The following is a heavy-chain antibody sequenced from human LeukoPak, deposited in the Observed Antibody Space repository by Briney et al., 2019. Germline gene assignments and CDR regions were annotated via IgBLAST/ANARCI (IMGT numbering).Heavy chain of an antibody. CDR2: TYYRCKWYN. CDR1: GDSVSSNSAD. V-gene: IGHV6-1*01. D-gene: IGHD2-15*01. CDR3: ARESWDIEGYNWFDP. J-gene: IGHJ5*02. Sequence: SQTLSLTCAISGDSVSSNSADWNWIRQSPSRGLEWLGRTYYRCKWYNDYAVSVKSRITINPDTSKNQFSLQLNSVTPEDTAMYYCARESWDIEGYNWFDPWGQGTLVTVSS.